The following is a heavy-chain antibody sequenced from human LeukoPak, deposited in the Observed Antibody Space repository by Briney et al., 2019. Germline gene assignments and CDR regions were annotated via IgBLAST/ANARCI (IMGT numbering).Heavy chain of an antibody. CDR3: ARAKAPSAFDM. CDR1: GFTLSSYR. J-gene: IGHJ3*02. Sequence: PRGSLRLSCAASGFTLSSYRMNWVRQAPGEGLEWVSSISISSSYIYYADSVKGRFTTSRDNAKNSLYLQINSLRAEGTAVYYCARAKAPSAFDMWAESTIDSVP. V-gene: IGHV3-21*01. CDR2: ISISSSYI.